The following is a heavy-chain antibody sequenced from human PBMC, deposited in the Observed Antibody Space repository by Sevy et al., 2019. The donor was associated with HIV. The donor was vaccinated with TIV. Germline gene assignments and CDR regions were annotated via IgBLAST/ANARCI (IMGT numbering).Heavy chain of an antibody. V-gene: IGHV3-48*03. CDR3: ARDLPPSATTVAHFDC. Sequence: GGSLRLSCAASGFTFSSYEMNWVRQAPGKGLEWVSYISNSGTTMYYSDSVKGRFTISRDNARNSLYLQMNSLRAEDTALYYCARDLPPSATTVAHFDCWGQGTLVTVSS. D-gene: IGHD4-17*01. CDR1: GFTFSSYE. CDR2: ISNSGTTM. J-gene: IGHJ4*02.